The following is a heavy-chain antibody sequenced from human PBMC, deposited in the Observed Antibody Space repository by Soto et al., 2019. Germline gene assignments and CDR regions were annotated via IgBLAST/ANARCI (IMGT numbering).Heavy chain of an antibody. CDR1: GFTFSSYG. CDR3: ARGVVMITFGGVGDIDY. D-gene: IGHD3-16*01. V-gene: IGHV3-33*01. CDR2: IWYDGSNK. Sequence: GGSLRLSCAASGFTFSSYGMHWVRQAPGKGLEWVAVIWYDGSNKYYADSVKGRFTISRDNSKNTLYLQMNSLRAEDTAVYYCARGVVMITFGGVGDIDYWGQGTLVTVSS. J-gene: IGHJ4*02.